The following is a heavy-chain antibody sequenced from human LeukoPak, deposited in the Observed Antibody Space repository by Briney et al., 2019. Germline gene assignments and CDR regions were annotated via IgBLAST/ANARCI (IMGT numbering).Heavy chain of an antibody. CDR1: GYTFTSYA. CDR3: ARDPVWFGELSYYYYGMGV. V-gene: IGHV1-3*01. D-gene: IGHD3-10*01. Sequence: ASVKVSCKASGYTFTSYAMHWVRKAPGQRLEWLGWINAGNGNTKYSQKFQGRVTITRDTSASTAYMELSSLRSEDTAVYYCARDPVWFGELSYYYYGMGVWGKGTTVTVSS. CDR2: INAGNGNT. J-gene: IGHJ6*04.